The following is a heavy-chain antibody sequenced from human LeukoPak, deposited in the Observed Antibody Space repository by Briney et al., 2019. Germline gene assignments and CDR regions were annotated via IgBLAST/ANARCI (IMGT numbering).Heavy chain of an antibody. V-gene: IGHV4-38-2*02. D-gene: IGHD3-10*01. CDR3: ARDSGTTGEVKFDP. Sequence: SETLSLTCTVSGYSISSGFYWGWIRQPPGKGLEWIGSIHHSGRTYYNPSLKSRVTISVDTSKNQFSLKLSSVTAADTAVYYCARDSGTTGEVKFDPWGQGTLVTVSS. J-gene: IGHJ5*02. CDR2: IHHSGRT. CDR1: GYSISSGFY.